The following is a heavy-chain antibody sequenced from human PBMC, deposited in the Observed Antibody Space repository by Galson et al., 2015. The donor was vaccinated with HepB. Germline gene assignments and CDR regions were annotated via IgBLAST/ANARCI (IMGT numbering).Heavy chain of an antibody. Sequence: SLRLSCAASGFTFSNAWMSWVRQAPGKGLEWVGRIKSKTDGGTTDYAAPVKGRFTISRDDSKNTLYLQMNSLKTEDTAVYYCTTFVSTVLLWFGELPGWAFDIWGQGTMVTVSS. V-gene: IGHV3-15*01. J-gene: IGHJ3*02. CDR3: TTFVSTVLLWFGELPGWAFDI. D-gene: IGHD3-10*01. CDR2: IKSKTDGGTT. CDR1: GFTFSNAW.